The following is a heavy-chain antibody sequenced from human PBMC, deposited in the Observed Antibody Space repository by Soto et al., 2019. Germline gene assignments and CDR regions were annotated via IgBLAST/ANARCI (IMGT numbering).Heavy chain of an antibody. D-gene: IGHD3-9*01. V-gene: IGHV3-23*01. CDR3: AKIIYYDILTGSKGSDY. Sequence: GGTKRLSCAASGFTFSSYAMKWVRQDPGKVFEWVSAICGSGGSTYYADSVKGRFTISRDNSKNTLYLQMNSLRAEDTAVYYCAKIIYYDILTGSKGSDYWGQGTLVTVSS. CDR1: GFTFSSYA. J-gene: IGHJ4*02. CDR2: ICGSGGST.